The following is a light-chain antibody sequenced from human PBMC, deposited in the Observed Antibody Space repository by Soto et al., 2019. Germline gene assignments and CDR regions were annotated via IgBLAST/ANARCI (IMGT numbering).Light chain of an antibody. CDR1: QDIRNH. Sequence: DIQMTQAPSSLSASVGDRVTITCQASQDIRNHLNWYQHRPGKAPKLLIYDVSNLETGVPSRFIGSRSGTDFTFTISSLQPDDVATYYCQHFDSLPRFTFAQGTKLQLK. CDR2: DVS. V-gene: IGKV1-33*01. J-gene: IGKJ2*01. CDR3: QHFDSLPRFT.